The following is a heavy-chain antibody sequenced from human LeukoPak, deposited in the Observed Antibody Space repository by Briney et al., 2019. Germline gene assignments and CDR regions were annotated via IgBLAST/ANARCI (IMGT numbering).Heavy chain of an antibody. D-gene: IGHD3-9*01. V-gene: IGHV4-59*01. CDR3: ARSGYFDYYYYYYMDV. J-gene: IGHJ6*03. Sequence: PSETLSLTCTVSGGSISSYYWSWIRQPPGKGLEWIGYIYYSGSTNYNPSLKSRVTISVNTSKNQFSLKLSSVTAADTAVYYCARSGYFDYYYYYYMDVWGKGTTVTISS. CDR1: GGSISSYY. CDR2: IYYSGST.